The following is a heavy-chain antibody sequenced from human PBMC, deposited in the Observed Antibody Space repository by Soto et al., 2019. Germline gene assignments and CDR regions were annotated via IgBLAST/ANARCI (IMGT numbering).Heavy chain of an antibody. D-gene: IGHD1-1*01. CDR3: ARAHHDYYFDY. CDR1: GFTFSSYG. CDR2: IWYDGSNK. J-gene: IGHJ4*02. Sequence: ESGGGVVQPGRSLRLSCAASGFTFSSYGMHWVRQAPGKGLEWVAVIWYDGSNKYYADSVKGRFTISRDNSKNTLYLQMNSLRAEDTAVYYCARAHHDYYFDYWGQGTLVTVSS. V-gene: IGHV3-33*01.